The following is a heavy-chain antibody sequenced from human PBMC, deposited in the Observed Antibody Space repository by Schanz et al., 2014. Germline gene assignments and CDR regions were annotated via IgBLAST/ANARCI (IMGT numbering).Heavy chain of an antibody. Sequence: QVQLVQSGAEVKKPGSSVKVSCKASGGTFSSYTISWVRQAPGQGLEWMGRIISILGIPNYAQKFQGRVTFTADKSTSTAYMELSSLRYDDTALYYCARGTMPGTFDIWGQGTMVTVSS. CDR2: IISILGIP. CDR1: GGTFSSYT. CDR3: ARGTMPGTFDI. V-gene: IGHV1-69*02. J-gene: IGHJ3*02. D-gene: IGHD2-2*01.